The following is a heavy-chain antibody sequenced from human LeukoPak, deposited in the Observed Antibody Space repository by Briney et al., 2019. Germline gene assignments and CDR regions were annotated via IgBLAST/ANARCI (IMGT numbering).Heavy chain of an antibody. J-gene: IGHJ6*01. CDR3: ARAAAGRAYYHYGMAV. D-gene: IGHD6-13*01. CDR1: GFTVRSDD. CDR2: LDSDVSP. Sequence: GSLRLSCAAFGFTVRSDDMNWVRQAPGKGLEGGAILDSDVSPSYADAGKGRFTISRDNSKKKLDLQMKSLRAEDTAVYYCARAAAGRAYYHYGMAVCGEATTVTVYS. V-gene: IGHV3-53*01.